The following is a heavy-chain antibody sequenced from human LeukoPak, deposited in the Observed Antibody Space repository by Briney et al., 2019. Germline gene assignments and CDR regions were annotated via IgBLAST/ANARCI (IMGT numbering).Heavy chain of an antibody. J-gene: IGHJ4*02. CDR2: IIDSGDST. V-gene: IGHV3-23*01. CDR1: GFTFNTYA. Sequence: PGGSLRLSCAASGFTFNTYAMAWVRQAPGKGLEWVSAIIDSGDSTYYGDSVKGRFAISRDNSRNTLYLQMSNLRAEDTAIYYCAKGSRRSHPYYFDYWGQGTLVTVSS. CDR3: AKGSRRSHPYYFDY.